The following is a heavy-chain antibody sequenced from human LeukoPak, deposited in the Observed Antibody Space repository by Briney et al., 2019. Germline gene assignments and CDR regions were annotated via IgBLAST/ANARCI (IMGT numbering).Heavy chain of an antibody. Sequence: ASVKVSFKASGYTFTSYDINWVRQATGQGLEWMGWMNPNSGNTGYAQKFQGRVTITRNTSISTAYMELSSLRSEDTAVHYCARGVIVVVPAANSKTSWFDPWGQGTLVTVSS. V-gene: IGHV1-8*03. CDR3: ARGVIVVVPAANSKTSWFDP. D-gene: IGHD2-2*01. CDR2: MNPNSGNT. J-gene: IGHJ5*02. CDR1: GYTFTSYD.